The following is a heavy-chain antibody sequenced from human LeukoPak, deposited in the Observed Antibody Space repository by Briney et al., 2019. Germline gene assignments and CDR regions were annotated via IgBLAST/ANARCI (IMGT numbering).Heavy chain of an antibody. Sequence: PGGSLRLSCAASGFTFSSYEMNWVCQAPGKGLEWVSYIRSSGDTIYYADSVKGRFTISRDNAKNSLYLQMNSLRAEDTALYYCARWNLNVCPNGVCSYFDYWGQGTLVTVSS. J-gene: IGHJ4*02. V-gene: IGHV3-48*03. CDR2: IRSSGDTI. CDR3: ARWNLNVCPNGVCSYFDY. CDR1: GFTFSSYE. D-gene: IGHD2-8*01.